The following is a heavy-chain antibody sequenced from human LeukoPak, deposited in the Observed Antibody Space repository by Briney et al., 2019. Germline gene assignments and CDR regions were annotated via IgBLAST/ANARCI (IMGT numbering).Heavy chain of an antibody. CDR1: GYIFTGYY. V-gene: IGHV1-2*02. D-gene: IGHD3-3*01. J-gene: IGHJ4*02. CDR3: ARGLAIFGVVIPTFFDS. Sequence: ASVKVSCKASGYIFTGYYIHWVRQAPGQGLEWMGWINPNSGGTDYAQKFQGRVIMTRDTSITTAYMELNSLISDDTAVYHCARGLAIFGVVIPTFFDSWGQGTLVTVSS. CDR2: INPNSGGT.